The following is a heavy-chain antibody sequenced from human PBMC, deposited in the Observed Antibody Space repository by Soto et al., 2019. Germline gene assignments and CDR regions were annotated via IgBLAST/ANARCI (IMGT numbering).Heavy chain of an antibody. CDR1: GYTFTGYY. J-gene: IGHJ6*02. V-gene: IGHV1-2*04. Sequence: GASVKVSCKASGYTFTGYYMHWVRQAPGQGLEWMGWINPNSGGTNYAQKFQGWVTMTRDTSISTAYMELSRLRSDDTAVYYCARRYYDYAYYYYGMDVWGQGTTVTVSS. D-gene: IGHD3-16*01. CDR2: INPNSGGT. CDR3: ARRYYDYAYYYYGMDV.